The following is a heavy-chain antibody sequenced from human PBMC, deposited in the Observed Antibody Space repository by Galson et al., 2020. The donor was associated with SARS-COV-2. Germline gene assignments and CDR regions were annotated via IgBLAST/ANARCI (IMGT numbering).Heavy chain of an antibody. CDR2: ISYDGSKT. CDR3: ARETYESSSSQFDY. CDR1: GFIFSSHP. Sequence: GESLKISCVASGFIFSSHPMHWVRQAPGKGLEWVAIISYDGSKTLHADSVKGRFTISRDDSRNMVYLQMNSLRAEDTAVYYCARETYESSSSQFDYWGQGTLVTVSA. V-gene: IGHV3-30*04. J-gene: IGHJ4*02. D-gene: IGHD3-22*01.